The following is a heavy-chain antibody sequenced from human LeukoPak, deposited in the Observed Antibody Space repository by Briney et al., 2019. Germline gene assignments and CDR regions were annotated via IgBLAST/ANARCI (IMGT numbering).Heavy chain of an antibody. J-gene: IGHJ4*02. Sequence: SETLSLTCDVSGGSVTSTNWWTWVRQPPGKGLEWIGRIYYSGSTSYNPSLKSPVTISVDTSKNQFSLKLSSVTAADTAVYYCASMDFWSASHLDYWGQGTMVTVSS. CDR3: ASMDFWSASHLDY. D-gene: IGHD3-3*01. CDR2: IYYSGST. CDR1: GGSVTSTNW. V-gene: IGHV4-4*02.